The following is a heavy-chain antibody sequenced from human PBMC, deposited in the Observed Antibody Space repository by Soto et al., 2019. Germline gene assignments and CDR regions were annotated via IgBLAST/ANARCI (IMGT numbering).Heavy chain of an antibody. V-gene: IGHV3-48*03. CDR2: IHPSGQPI. CDR3: ARRASR. D-gene: IGHD1-26*01. Sequence: EVQLVESGGGLVQPGGSLRLSCAVSGFTFSSSEMYWVHQAPGKGLEWISYIHPSGQPIFYADSVKGRFTISRDNANNSLFLQMNSLRAEDTAVYYCARRASRWGQGTMVPVSS. J-gene: IGHJ3*01. CDR1: GFTFSSSE.